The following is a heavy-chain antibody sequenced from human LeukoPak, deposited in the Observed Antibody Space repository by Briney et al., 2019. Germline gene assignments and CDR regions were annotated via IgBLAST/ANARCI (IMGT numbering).Heavy chain of an antibody. V-gene: IGHV4-38-2*02. CDR2: IYHSGST. Sequence: SETLSPTCTVSGYSISTAYYWGWIRQPPGKGLEWIGSIYHSGSTYYNPSLKSRVTISVDTSKNQFSLNLTSVTAADTAVYYCSRGQSISAVAVWGQGTLVTVSS. D-gene: IGHD6-13*01. CDR1: GYSISTAYY. J-gene: IGHJ4*02. CDR3: SRGQSISAVAV.